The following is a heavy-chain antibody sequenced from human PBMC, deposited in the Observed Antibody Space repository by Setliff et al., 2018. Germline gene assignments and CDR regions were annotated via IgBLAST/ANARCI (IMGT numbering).Heavy chain of an antibody. J-gene: IGHJ4*02. Sequence: SETLSLTCTVPGDSISSISYYWGWIRQPPGKGLEWIGTIYDSGKTYYNPSLKSRVTISVDTSKNQFSLKLSSVTAADTSVYFCARHRPNLPFDAWGQGALVTVSS. CDR2: IYDSGKT. CDR1: GDSISSISYY. D-gene: IGHD7-27*01. V-gene: IGHV4-39*01. CDR3: ARHRPNLPFDA.